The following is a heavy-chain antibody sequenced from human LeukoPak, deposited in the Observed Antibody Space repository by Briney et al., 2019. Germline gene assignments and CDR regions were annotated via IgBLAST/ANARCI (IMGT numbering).Heavy chain of an antibody. J-gene: IGHJ6*03. CDR3: ARDRGYSGYDYYYYYYMDV. CDR1: GGSISSSSYY. V-gene: IGHV4-39*07. CDR2: IYYSGST. D-gene: IGHD5-12*01. Sequence: SETLSLTCTVSGGSISSSSYYWGWIRQPPGKGLEWIGSIYYSGSTYYNPSLKSRVTISVDTSKNQFSLKLSSVTAADTAVYYCARDRGYSGYDYYYYYYMDVWGKGTTVTVSS.